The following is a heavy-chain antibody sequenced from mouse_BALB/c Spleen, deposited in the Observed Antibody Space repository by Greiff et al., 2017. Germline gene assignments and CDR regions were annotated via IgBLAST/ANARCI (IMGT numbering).Heavy chain of an antibody. CDR2: IYPGDGDT. D-gene: IGHD2-1*01. CDR1: GYAFSSYW. Sequence: VQLQESGAELVRPGSSVKISCKASGYAFSSYWMNWVKQRPGQGLEWIGQIYPGDGDTNYNGKFKGKATLTADKSSSTAYMQLSSLTSEDSAVYFCATIYYGNYEAYWGQGTLVTVSA. J-gene: IGHJ3*01. CDR3: ATIYYGNYEAY. V-gene: IGHV1-80*01.